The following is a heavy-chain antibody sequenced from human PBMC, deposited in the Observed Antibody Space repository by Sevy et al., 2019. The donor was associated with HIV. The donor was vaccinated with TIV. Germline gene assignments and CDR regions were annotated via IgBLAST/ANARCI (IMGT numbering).Heavy chain of an antibody. CDR2: VDPSAGNT. V-gene: IGHV1-46*01. Sequence: ASVKVSCKASGDTFTNNYIHWVRQAPGQGLEWMGMVDPSAGNTTYAQKFQGRVTMTRDTSTSILYMELCSLRSEDTAVYYCVRADPDQHFDSWGQGTLVTVSS. CDR3: VRADPDQHFDS. CDR1: GDTFTNNY. J-gene: IGHJ4*02.